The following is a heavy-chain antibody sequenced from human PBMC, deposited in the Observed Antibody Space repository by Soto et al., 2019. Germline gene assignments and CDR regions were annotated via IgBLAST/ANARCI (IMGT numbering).Heavy chain of an antibody. Sequence: SEPLSLTCAVSGGSISRGGYSWSWIRQPPGKGLEWIGYIYHSGSTYYNPSLKSRVTISVDRSKNQFSLKLSSVTAADTAVYYCARTHSDYSYGYFFDYWGQGTLVTVSS. CDR3: ARTHSDYSYGYFFDY. J-gene: IGHJ4*02. CDR2: IYHSGST. V-gene: IGHV4-30-2*01. D-gene: IGHD5-18*01. CDR1: GGSISRGGYS.